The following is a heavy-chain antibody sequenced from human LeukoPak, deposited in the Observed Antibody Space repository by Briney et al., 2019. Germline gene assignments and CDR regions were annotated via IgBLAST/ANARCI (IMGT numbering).Heavy chain of an antibody. D-gene: IGHD6-19*01. CDR3: AKDRGQWLVAGYDS. V-gene: IGHV3-23*01. CDR2: ISGSGGAT. J-gene: IGHJ4*02. CDR1: GFTFSSYA. Sequence: GGSLRLSCAASGFTFSSYAMSWVRQAPGKGLEWVSVISGSGGATYYADSVKGRFTISRDNSKNTLYLQMNSLRAEDTAVYYCAKDRGQWLVAGYDSWGQGTLSPSPQ.